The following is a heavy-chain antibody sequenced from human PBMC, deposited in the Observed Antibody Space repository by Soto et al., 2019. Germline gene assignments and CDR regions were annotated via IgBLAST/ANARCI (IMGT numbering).Heavy chain of an antibody. D-gene: IGHD2-8*01. Sequence: GGSLRLSCRGSGFLFSSSTMTWVRQAPGKGLEWVSSISKTSSNIYYADSVKGRFTVSRDNAERSLFLHMNSLRAEDTAVYFSARDLGEMYDIWGQGTLVTVSS. CDR2: ISKTSSNI. J-gene: IGHJ4*02. CDR1: GFLFSSST. V-gene: IGHV3-21*01. CDR3: ARDLGEMYDI.